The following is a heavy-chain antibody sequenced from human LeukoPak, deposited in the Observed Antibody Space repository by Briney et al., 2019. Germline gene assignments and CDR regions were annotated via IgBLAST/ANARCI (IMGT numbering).Heavy chain of an antibody. Sequence: SGGSLRLSCAASGFTFSSYSLNWVRQAPGKGLEWVSGISGSGASIYYADSVKGRFTISRDNAKNSLYLQMNSLRAEDTAVYYCARDSSSWFDAFDIWGQGTMVTVSS. D-gene: IGHD6-13*01. CDR1: GFTFSSYS. CDR2: ISGSGASI. V-gene: IGHV3-21*01. J-gene: IGHJ3*02. CDR3: ARDSSSWFDAFDI.